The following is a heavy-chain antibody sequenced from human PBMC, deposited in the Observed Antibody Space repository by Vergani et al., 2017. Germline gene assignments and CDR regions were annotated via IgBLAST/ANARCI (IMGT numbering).Heavy chain of an antibody. CDR1: GFTFSSYA. J-gene: IGHJ6*03. CDR2: ISGSGGST. D-gene: IGHD3-10*01. Sequence: EVQLLESGGGLVQPGGSLRLSCAASGFTFSSYAMSWVRQAPGKGLEWVSAISGSGGSTYHADSVKGRFTISRDNSKNTLYLQMNSLRAEDTAVYYCAKQGRTMVRGVNTYYYYYMDVWGKGTTVTVSS. CDR3: AKQGRTMVRGVNTYYYYYMDV. V-gene: IGHV3-23*01.